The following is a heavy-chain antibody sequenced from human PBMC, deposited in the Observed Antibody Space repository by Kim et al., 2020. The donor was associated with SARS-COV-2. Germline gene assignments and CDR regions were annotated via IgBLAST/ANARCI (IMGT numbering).Heavy chain of an antibody. Sequence: GGSLRLSCAASGFTFSSYGMHWVRQAPGKGLEWVAVISYDGSNKYYADSVKGRFTISRDNSKNTLYLQMNSLRAEDTAVYYCAKDSSKWAVVITTCSYFDYWGQGTLVTVSS. V-gene: IGHV3-30*18. CDR1: GFTFSSYG. CDR3: AKDSSKWAVVITTCSYFDY. J-gene: IGHJ4*02. CDR2: ISYDGSNK. D-gene: IGHD3-22*01.